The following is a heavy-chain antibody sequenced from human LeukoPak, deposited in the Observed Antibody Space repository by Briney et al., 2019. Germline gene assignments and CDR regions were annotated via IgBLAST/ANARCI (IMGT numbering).Heavy chain of an antibody. CDR2: VYYNGNT. Sequence: SETLSLTCTVSGVSISPYYWTWIRQPPGKGLEWIGYVYYNGNTNYNPSLKSGITISVDTSKNQFSLRLKSVTAADTAVYYCARGPLSSRTTWTWFDPWGQGTLVTVSS. D-gene: IGHD3/OR15-3a*01. V-gene: IGHV4-59*01. CDR1: GVSISPYY. J-gene: IGHJ5*02. CDR3: ARGPLSSRTTWTWFDP.